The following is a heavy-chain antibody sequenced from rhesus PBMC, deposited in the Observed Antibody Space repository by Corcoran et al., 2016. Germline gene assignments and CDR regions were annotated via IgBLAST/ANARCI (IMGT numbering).Heavy chain of an antibody. Sequence: EVQLVESGGGLAKPGGSLRLSCAASGFSSSDYYMYWVRQAPGKGLEWVSGISYTGGSTYNADSVKGRFTISRENAKNTLYLQMDRLRAEDTAVYYCARDSWGYSGSWNFGYWGQGVLVTVSS. D-gene: IGHD6-25*01. CDR2: ISYTGGST. V-gene: IGHV3S18*01. CDR3: ARDSWGYSGSWNFGY. J-gene: IGHJ4*01. CDR1: GFSSSDYY.